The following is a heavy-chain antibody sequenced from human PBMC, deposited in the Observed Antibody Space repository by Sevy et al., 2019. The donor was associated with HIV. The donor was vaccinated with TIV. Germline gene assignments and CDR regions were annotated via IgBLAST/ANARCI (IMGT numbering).Heavy chain of an antibody. CDR3: AKNTAAAGAGGFDY. Sequence: GGSLRLSCVASGFMFKHYGMHWVRQAPGKGLEWVAFIGYDRSDKYYGDSMKGRFTISRDNSKNTLFLQTTSLRTEDTAVYYCAKNTAAAGAGGFDYWGQGDLVTVSS. CDR1: GFMFKHYG. V-gene: IGHV3-30*02. CDR2: IGYDRSDK. D-gene: IGHD6-13*01. J-gene: IGHJ4*02.